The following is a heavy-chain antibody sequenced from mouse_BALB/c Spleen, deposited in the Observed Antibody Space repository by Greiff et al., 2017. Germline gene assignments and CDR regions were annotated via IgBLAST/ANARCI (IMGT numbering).Heavy chain of an antibody. V-gene: IGHV7-1*02. Sequence: DVHLVESGGGLVQPGGSLRLSCATSGFTFSDFYMEWVRQPPGKRLEWIAASRNKANDYTTEYSASVKGRFIVSRDTSQSILYLQMNALRAEDTAIYYCARDAFDGYLYAMDYWGQGTSVTVSS. CDR1: GFTFSDFY. D-gene: IGHD2-3*01. J-gene: IGHJ4*01. CDR2: SRNKANDYTT. CDR3: ARDAFDGYLYAMDY.